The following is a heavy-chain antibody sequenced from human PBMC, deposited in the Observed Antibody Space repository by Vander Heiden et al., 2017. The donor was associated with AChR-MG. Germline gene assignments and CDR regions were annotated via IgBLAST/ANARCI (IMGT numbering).Heavy chain of an antibody. J-gene: IGHJ6*02. D-gene: IGHD4-17*01. V-gene: IGHV4-34*01. CDR3: ARGWTTVKRGGMDV. CDR1: GGSFSGYY. CDR2: INHSGST. Sequence: QVQLQQWGAGLLKPSETLSLPCAVYGGSFSGYYWSWIRQPPGKGLEWIGEINHSGSTNYNPSLKSRVTISVDTSKNQFSLKLSSVTAADTAVYYCARGWTTVKRGGMDVWGQGTTVTVSS.